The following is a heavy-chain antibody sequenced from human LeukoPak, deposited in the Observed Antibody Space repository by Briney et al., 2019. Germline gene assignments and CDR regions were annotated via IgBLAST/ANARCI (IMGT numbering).Heavy chain of an antibody. Sequence: TPSETLSLTCTVSGGSISSDYWSWIRQPPGKGLEWIGYIYYRGGTNYNPPRKSRVTISADTSKNQFSLKLSSVPAADTAVYYCARDHTGDSSGPEAAYMDVWGKGTTVTVSS. V-gene: IGHV4-59*01. D-gene: IGHD6-19*01. CDR1: GGSISSDY. CDR2: IYYRGGT. CDR3: ARDHTGDSSGPEAAYMDV. J-gene: IGHJ6*03.